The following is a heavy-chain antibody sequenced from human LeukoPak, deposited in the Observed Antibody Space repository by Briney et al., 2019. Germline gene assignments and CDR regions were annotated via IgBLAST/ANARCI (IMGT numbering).Heavy chain of an antibody. CDR1: GDSISSSSYY. Sequence: SETPSLTCTVSGDSISSSSYYWGWIRQPPGKGLEWIGSIHYSGSTYYNPSLKSRVTISVDTSKNQFSLKVSSVTAADTAVYYCARHYQLLHFDYWGQGTLVTVSS. CDR3: ARHYQLLHFDY. D-gene: IGHD2-2*01. J-gene: IGHJ4*02. V-gene: IGHV4-39*01. CDR2: IHYSGST.